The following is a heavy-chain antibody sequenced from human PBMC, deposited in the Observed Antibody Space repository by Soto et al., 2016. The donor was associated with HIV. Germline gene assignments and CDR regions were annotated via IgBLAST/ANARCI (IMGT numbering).Heavy chain of an antibody. CDR3: TRDFSNSWYEY. Sequence: EVQLVESGGDLVQPGGSLRLSCVASGFPFSSYWMHWVRQAPGKGLVWVSYINTDGSRTEYADSVKGRFTISRDNAKNTVYLQMNSLRVEDTAVYYCTRDFSNSWYEYWGQGDPGHRLL. J-gene: IGHJ4*03. D-gene: IGHD6-13*01. V-gene: IGHV3-74*03. CDR2: INTDGSRT. CDR1: GFPFSSYW.